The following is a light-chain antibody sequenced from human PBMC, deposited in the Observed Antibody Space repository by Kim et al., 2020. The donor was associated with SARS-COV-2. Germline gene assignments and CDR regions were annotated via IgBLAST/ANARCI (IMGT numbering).Light chain of an antibody. CDR2: GNT. J-gene: IGLJ1*01. V-gene: IGLV1-40*01. CDR1: NSNIGAGYD. Sequence: QSALTQPPSVSGAPGQRVTISCTGSNSNIGAGYDVHWYQQFPGRAPRLLIYGNTHRPSGVPDRFSGSKSGTSATLAITGLQAEDEADYYCQSYDTSLRGRYVFGTGTKVTVL. CDR3: QSYDTSLRGRYV.